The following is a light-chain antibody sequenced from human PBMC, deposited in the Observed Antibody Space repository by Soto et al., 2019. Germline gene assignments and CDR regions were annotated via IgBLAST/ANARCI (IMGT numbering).Light chain of an antibody. V-gene: IGKV2D-29*02. Sequence: DVVMTQTPLSLSVTPGHPATISCNSSQSLLHIAGQTHLFWYLQKPGQSPHLLIYEVSNRFSGVPDRFSGGGSGTDYTLKISRVEAEDVGIYYCFQSTHLPPTFGQGTRLDIK. CDR3: FQSTHLPPT. J-gene: IGKJ5*01. CDR2: EVS. CDR1: QSLLHIAGQTH.